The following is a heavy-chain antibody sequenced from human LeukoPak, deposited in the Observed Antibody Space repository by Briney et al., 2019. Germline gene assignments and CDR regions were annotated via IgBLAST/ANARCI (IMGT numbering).Heavy chain of an antibody. CDR1: AFTFNNYW. CDR2: ISGSGGAT. D-gene: IGHD1-26*01. V-gene: IGHV3-23*01. CDR3: ARNSGSYYEGWFDP. Sequence: PGGSLRLSCVASAFTFNNYWMHWVRQAPGKGLVWVSAISGSGGATYYADSVKGRFTISRDDSKNTLYLQMNSLRAEDTAVYYCARNSGSYYEGWFDPWGQGTLVTVSS. J-gene: IGHJ5*02.